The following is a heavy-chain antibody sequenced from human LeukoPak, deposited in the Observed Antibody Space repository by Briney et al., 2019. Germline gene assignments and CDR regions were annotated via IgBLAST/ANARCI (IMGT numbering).Heavy chain of an antibody. V-gene: IGHV3-66*01. Sequence: GGSLRLSCAASGFTFSSYGMHWVRQAPGKGLEWVSVIDRGGRTYYPDSVKGRFTISRDNSKNTLYLQMNSLRAEDTAVYYCAREEDRWEWFDPRGQGTLVTVSS. CDR2: IDRGGRT. J-gene: IGHJ5*02. D-gene: IGHD1-26*01. CDR3: AREEDRWEWFDP. CDR1: GFTFSSYG.